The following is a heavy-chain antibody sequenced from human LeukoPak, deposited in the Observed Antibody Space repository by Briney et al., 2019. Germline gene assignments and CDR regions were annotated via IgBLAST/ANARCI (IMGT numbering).Heavy chain of an antibody. CDR1: GFTLSSYW. V-gene: IGHV3-74*01. CDR3: ASRTGVY. Sequence: GGPLRLSCAASGFTLSSYWMHWVRQAPGKGLVWVSRINTDGSSTNYADSVKGRFTISRDNAMNTLYLQMNNLRAEDTAVYYCASRTGVYWGQGTLVSVSS. D-gene: IGHD1-14*01. CDR2: INTDGSST. J-gene: IGHJ4*02.